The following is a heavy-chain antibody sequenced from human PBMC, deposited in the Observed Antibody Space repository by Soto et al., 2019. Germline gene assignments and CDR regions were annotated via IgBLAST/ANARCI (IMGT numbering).Heavy chain of an antibody. CDR3: AREGYYYDSSGYYFDY. D-gene: IGHD3-22*01. V-gene: IGHV5-51*01. J-gene: IGHJ4*02. CDR1: GYRFTGDF. Sequence: GASLTLSCTVSGYRFTGDFIGCVRPLPGKGLEWMGIIYPGDSDTRYSPSFQGQVTISADKSISTAYLQWSSLKASDTAMYYCAREGYYYDSSGYYFDYWGQGNLVTVS. CDR2: IYPGDSDT.